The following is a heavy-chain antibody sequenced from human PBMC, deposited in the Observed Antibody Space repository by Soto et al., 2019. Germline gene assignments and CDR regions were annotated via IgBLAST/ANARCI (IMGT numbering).Heavy chain of an antibody. CDR3: ARGYSVEGDYYFDY. D-gene: IGHD2-15*01. Sequence: QVQLQQWGAGLLKPSETLSLTCAVYGGSFNPYYWSWIRQPPGKGLEWIGDINHSGSTSYNPSLKSRVTISVDTSKYQFSLRLRSVTAADTAVYYWARGYSVEGDYYFDYWGQGTLVTVSA. J-gene: IGHJ4*02. V-gene: IGHV4-34*01. CDR1: GGSFNPYY. CDR2: INHSGST.